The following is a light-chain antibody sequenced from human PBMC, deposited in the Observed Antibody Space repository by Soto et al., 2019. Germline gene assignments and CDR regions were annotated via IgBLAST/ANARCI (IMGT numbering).Light chain of an antibody. J-gene: IGKJ2*02. CDR2: DAS. CDR1: QSISSW. V-gene: IGKV1-5*01. Sequence: DIQMTQSPSTLSASVGDRVTITCRASQSISSWLAWYQQKPGKAPKLLIYDASSLESGVPSRFSGSGSGTEFTLTSSRLQPDDFATYYCQQYNSYCTFGQGTKLEIK. CDR3: QQYNSYCT.